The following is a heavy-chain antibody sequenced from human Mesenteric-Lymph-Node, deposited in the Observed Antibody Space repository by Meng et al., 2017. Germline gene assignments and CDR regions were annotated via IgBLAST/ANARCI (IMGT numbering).Heavy chain of an antibody. Sequence: GGSLRLSCAASGFTFSSYWMSWIRQAPGKGLEWVSYISSSGSTIYYADSVKGRFTISRDNAKNSLYLQMNSLRAEDTAVYYCARDSRRRGTPMVRGVIITGWFDPWGQGTLVTVSS. D-gene: IGHD3-10*01. CDR2: ISSSGSTI. J-gene: IGHJ5*02. CDR3: ARDSRRRGTPMVRGVIITGWFDP. V-gene: IGHV3-11*04. CDR1: GFTFSSYW.